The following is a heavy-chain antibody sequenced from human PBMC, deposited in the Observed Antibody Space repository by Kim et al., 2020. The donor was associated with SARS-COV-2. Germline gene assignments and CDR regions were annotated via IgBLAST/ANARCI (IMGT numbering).Heavy chain of an antibody. D-gene: IGHD2-2*03. CDR1: GFTFSSYS. CDR3: ARARGGGGWVKGGLDT. CDR2: ISSSRSDI. J-gene: IGHJ5*01. Sequence: GGSLRLSCAASGFTFSSYSMNWVRQAPGKGLEWVASISSSRSDIYYADSVKGRFTISRDTAKNSLYLQMNSLRAEDTAVYYCARARGGGGWVKGGLDTWG. V-gene: IGHV3-21*01.